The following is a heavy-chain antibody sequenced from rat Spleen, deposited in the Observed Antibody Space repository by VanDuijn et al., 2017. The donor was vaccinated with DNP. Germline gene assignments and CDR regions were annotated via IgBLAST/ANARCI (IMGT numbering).Heavy chain of an antibody. CDR1: GFTFSDYN. V-gene: IGHV5-7*01. CDR2: ISYDGSST. J-gene: IGHJ2*01. Sequence: EVQLVESGGGLVQPGRSLQVSCAASGFTFSDYNMAWVRQAPKKGLEWIATISYDGSSTHYRDSVKGRFTVSRDNAKSTLYLQMDSLRSEDTATYYCARPDYWGQGVMVSVSS. CDR3: ARPDY.